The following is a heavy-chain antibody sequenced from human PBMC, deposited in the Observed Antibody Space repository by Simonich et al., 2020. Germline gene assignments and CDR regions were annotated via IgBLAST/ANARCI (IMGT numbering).Heavy chain of an antibody. V-gene: IGHV3-48*03. CDR3: ARHYYGDYYFDY. J-gene: IGHJ4*02. CDR1: GLTFSSYE. D-gene: IGHD4-17*01. CDR2: ISSSGSTI. Sequence: EVQLVESGGGLVQPGGSLRLSCAASGLTFSSYERNWVRQAPGKGLGGVSYISSSGSTIYYADSVKGRFTISRDNAKNSLYLQMNSLRAEDTAVYYCARHYYGDYYFDYWGQGTLVTVSS.